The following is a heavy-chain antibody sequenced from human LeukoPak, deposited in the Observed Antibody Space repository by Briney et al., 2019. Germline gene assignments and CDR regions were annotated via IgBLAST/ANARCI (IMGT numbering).Heavy chain of an antibody. Sequence: GGSLRLSCVASGFMFSSYSMNWVRQAPGKGLEWASYISSGGDSIYYADSVKGRFTISRDNAKNSLYLQMNSLRVEDTAVYYCAREFYTSSKDYWGQGTRVTVSS. V-gene: IGHV3-48*01. J-gene: IGHJ4*02. CDR2: ISSGGDSI. D-gene: IGHD6-13*01. CDR1: GFMFSSYS. CDR3: AREFYTSSKDY.